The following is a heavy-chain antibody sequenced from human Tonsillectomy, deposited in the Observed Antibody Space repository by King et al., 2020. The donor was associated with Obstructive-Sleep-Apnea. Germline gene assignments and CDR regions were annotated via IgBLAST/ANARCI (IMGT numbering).Heavy chain of an antibody. CDR3: AKSEKLLWFGEFGAFDI. CDR2: ISWNSGSI. V-gene: IGHV3-9*01. Sequence: VQLVESGGGLVQPGRSLRLSCAASGFTFEDYALHLVLHAPVKGLVWVSGISWNSGSIGCAVSVKGRFLISRDNDKNSLYLQMNSLRAEDTALYYCAKSEKLLWFGEFGAFDIWGQGTMVTVSS. D-gene: IGHD3-10*01. CDR1: GFTFEDYA. J-gene: IGHJ3*02.